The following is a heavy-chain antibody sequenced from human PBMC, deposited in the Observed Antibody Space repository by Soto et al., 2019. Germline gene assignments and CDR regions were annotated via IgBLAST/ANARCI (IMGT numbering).Heavy chain of an antibody. Sequence: GGSLRLSCAASGFTFSSYSMNWVRQAPGKGLEWVAVISYDGSNKYYADSVKGRFTISRDNSKNTLYLQMNSLRAEDTAVYYCARGSPLTGTPRYGMDVWGQGTTVTVSS. CDR2: ISYDGSNK. J-gene: IGHJ6*02. CDR1: GFTFSSYS. V-gene: IGHV3-30*03. CDR3: ARGSPLTGTPRYGMDV. D-gene: IGHD1-7*01.